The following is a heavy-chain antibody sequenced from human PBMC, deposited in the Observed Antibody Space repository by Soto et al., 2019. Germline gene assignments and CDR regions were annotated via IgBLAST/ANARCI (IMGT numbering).Heavy chain of an antibody. CDR3: ARGGGYDSFDF. CDR1: GYSVSSSDYY. D-gene: IGHD2-15*01. CDR2: MLYSGLT. J-gene: IGHJ4*02. V-gene: IGHV4-39*07. Sequence: PSETLSLTCSVSGYSVSSSDYYWAWIRQPPGKGLEWIGSMLYSGLTYYNPSLKSRVTLSVDTSKNQFSVRLSSMTAADKAVYYCARGGGYDSFDFWGQGIQVTVSS.